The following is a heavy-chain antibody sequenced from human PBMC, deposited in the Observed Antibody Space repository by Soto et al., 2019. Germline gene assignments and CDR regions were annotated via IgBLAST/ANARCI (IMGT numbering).Heavy chain of an antibody. CDR1: GYTFTSYD. Sequence: QVQLVQSGAEVKKPGASVKVSCKASGYTFTSYDINWVRQATGQGLEWMGWMKPNSGNTGYAQKFEGRVTMTRNTSISTAYMELSSLRSEGTAVYYCAREKGLNWTDDFWGQGTLVTVSS. CDR2: MKPNSGNT. J-gene: IGHJ4*02. CDR3: AREKGLNWTDDF. V-gene: IGHV1-8*01. D-gene: IGHD1-1*01.